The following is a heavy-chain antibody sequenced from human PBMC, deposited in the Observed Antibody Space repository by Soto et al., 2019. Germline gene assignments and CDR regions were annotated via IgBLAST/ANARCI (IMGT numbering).Heavy chain of an antibody. CDR1: GYTFTSYD. CDR3: ARVSYYDFWSGYYTPFDY. V-gene: IGHV1-8*01. J-gene: IGHJ4*02. Sequence: ASVKVSCKASGYTFTSYDINWVRQATGQGLEWMGWMNPNSGNTGYAQKFQGRVTMTRNTSISTAYMELSSLRSEDTAVYYCARVSYYDFWSGYYTPFDYRGQGTPVTVSS. D-gene: IGHD3-3*01. CDR2: MNPNSGNT.